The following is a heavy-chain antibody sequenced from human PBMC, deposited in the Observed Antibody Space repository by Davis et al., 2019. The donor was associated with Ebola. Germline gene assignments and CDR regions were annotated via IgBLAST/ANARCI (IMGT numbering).Heavy chain of an antibody. Sequence: SCAASGFTFSSYAMSWVRQAPGKGLEWVSAISGSGGSTYYADSVKGRFTISRDNSKNTLYLQMNSLRAEDTAVYYCARDFLQLWPNLDYWGQGTLVTVSS. V-gene: IGHV3-23*01. CDR1: GFTFSSYA. D-gene: IGHD5-18*01. CDR2: ISGSGGST. J-gene: IGHJ4*02. CDR3: ARDFLQLWPNLDY.